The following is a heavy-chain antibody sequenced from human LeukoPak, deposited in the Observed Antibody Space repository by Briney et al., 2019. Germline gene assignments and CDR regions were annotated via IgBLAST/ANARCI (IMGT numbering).Heavy chain of an antibody. CDR1: GYPFINYG. Sequence: ASVKVSCKTSGYPFINYGINWVRQAPGQGLEWMGWISTHNGKTNYAQNFQGRITMTTGTSTSTAYLELRSLRYDDTAVYYCARSPLRGYSYGYDYWGQGTLVTVSS. J-gene: IGHJ4*02. V-gene: IGHV1-18*01. CDR2: ISTHNGKT. D-gene: IGHD5-18*01. CDR3: ARSPLRGYSYGYDY.